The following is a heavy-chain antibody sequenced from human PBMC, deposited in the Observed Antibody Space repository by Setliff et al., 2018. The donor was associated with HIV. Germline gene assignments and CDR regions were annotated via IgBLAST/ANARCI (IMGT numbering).Heavy chain of an antibody. CDR3: ARVAETRGYSYDYRLYYYGMDV. Sequence: PGGSLRLSCAVAGFSFGNYAMTWVRQAPGKGLEWVAFISYDGSKKYDADFVKGRFTISRDNSKNTLYLQMNSLRAEDTAVYYCARVAETRGYSYDYRLYYYGMDVWGQGTTVTVSS. D-gene: IGHD5-18*01. CDR2: ISYDGSKK. V-gene: IGHV3-30*04. J-gene: IGHJ6*02. CDR1: GFSFGNYA.